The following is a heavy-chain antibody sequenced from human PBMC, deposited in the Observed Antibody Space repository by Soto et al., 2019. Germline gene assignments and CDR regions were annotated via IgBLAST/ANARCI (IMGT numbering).Heavy chain of an antibody. CDR2: INPASQLR. J-gene: IGHJ4*02. CDR3: ARMKLARLDH. Sequence: QVQLIQSEAEVKKPGSSVKVSCKASGVPFNSYGFAWVRQAPGRGLEWVGRINPASQLRNYEQSLQGRVTITADTSTTTAYMELSGLTSEDTAVYYCARMKLARLDHWGQGTLVTVSS. CDR1: GVPFNSYG. V-gene: IGHV1-69*09.